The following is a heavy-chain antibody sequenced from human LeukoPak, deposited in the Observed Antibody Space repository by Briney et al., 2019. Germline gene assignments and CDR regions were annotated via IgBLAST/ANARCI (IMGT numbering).Heavy chain of an antibody. V-gene: IGHV1-2*02. CDR3: ARDQEGDSSSSLYYYYMDV. CDR1: GYTFTGYY. D-gene: IGHD6-6*01. J-gene: IGHJ6*03. CDR2: INPNSGGT. Sequence: ASVKVSCKASGYTFTGYYMHWVRQAPGQGLEWMGWINPNSGGTNYAQKFQGRVTMTRDTSISTAYMELGRLRSDDTAVYYCARDQEGDSSSSLYYYYMDVWGKGTTVTVSS.